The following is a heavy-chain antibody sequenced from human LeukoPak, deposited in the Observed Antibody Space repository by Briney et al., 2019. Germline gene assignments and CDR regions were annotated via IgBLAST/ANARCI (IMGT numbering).Heavy chain of an antibody. CDR1: GYTFTSYY. J-gene: IGHJ4*02. D-gene: IGHD6-6*01. Sequence: ASVKVSCKASGYTFTSYYMHWVRQATGQGLEWMGWMNPNSGNTGYAQKFQGRVTMTRNTSISTAYMELSSLRSEDTAVYYCARGFIAARRMGYWGQGTLVTVSS. CDR2: MNPNSGNT. CDR3: ARGFIAARRMGY. V-gene: IGHV1-8*01.